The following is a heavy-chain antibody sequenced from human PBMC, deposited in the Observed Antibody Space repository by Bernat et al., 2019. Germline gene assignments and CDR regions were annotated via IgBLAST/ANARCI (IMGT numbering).Heavy chain of an antibody. CDR1: GFTFSTYT. Sequence: EVQLVESGGGLVQPGGSLRLSCAASGFTFSTYTMNWVRQAPGKGLEWVSYISSSSSSIYYADSVKGRFTISRDNAKNSLYLQMNSLRDEDTAVYYCARDGQQLAGYYYYYMDVWGKGTTVTVSS. D-gene: IGHD6-6*01. CDR3: ARDGQQLAGYYYYYMDV. J-gene: IGHJ6*03. CDR2: ISSSSSSI. V-gene: IGHV3-48*02.